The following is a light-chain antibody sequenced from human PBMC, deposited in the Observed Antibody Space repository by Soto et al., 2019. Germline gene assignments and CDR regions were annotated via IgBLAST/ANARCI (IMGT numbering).Light chain of an antibody. V-gene: IGLV1-47*01. CDR2: RNN. CDR3: AAWDDSLSALYV. J-gene: IGLJ1*01. CDR1: SSNIGSNY. Sequence: QSVLTRPPSASGTPGQRVTISCSGSSSNIGSNYVYWYQQLPGTAPKLLIYRNNQRPSGVPDRFSGPKSGTSASLAISGLRSEDEADYYCAAWDDSLSALYVFGTGTKVTVL.